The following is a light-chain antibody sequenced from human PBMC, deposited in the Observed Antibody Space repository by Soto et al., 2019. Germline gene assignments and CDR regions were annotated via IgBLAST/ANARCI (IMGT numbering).Light chain of an antibody. CDR3: QSYDSSLSGVV. CDR1: SSNIGAGYD. J-gene: IGLJ2*01. Sequence: QAVVTQPPSVSRAPGQRVTFSCTGSSSNIGAGYDVHWYQQLPGTAPKLLIYGNSNRPSGVPDRFSGSKSGTSASLAITGLQAEDEADYYCQSYDSSLSGVVFGGGTKLTVL. CDR2: GNS. V-gene: IGLV1-40*01.